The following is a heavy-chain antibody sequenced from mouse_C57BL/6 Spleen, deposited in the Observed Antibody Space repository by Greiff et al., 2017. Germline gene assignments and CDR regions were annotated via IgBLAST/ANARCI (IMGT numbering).Heavy chain of an antibody. CDR1: GYTFTNYW. CDR3: ARGDRTCAYAMDY. V-gene: IGHV1-63*01. Sequence: QVQLQQSGAELVRPGTSVKMSCKASGYTFTNYWIGWAKQRPGHGLEWIGDIYPGGGYTNYNEKFKGKATLTADKSSSTAYMQFSSLTSEDSAVDDCARGDRTCAYAMDYWGQGTSVTVSS. J-gene: IGHJ4*01. CDR2: IYPGGGYT.